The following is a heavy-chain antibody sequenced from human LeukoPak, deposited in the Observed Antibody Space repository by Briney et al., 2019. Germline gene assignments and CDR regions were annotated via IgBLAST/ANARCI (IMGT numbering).Heavy chain of an antibody. CDR3: AKDAQSIGSYFDS. V-gene: IGHV3-23*01. CDR2: VRSGSTT. CDR1: GFTFKNYA. J-gene: IGHJ4*02. Sequence: PGGSLRLSCVASGFTFKNYAMSWVRQAPGKGLEWVAIVRSGSTTYYADSVKGRFTISRDNSKNTLYLQMSSLRVDDTAIYYCAKDAQSIGSYFDSWGQGSLVIVSS. D-gene: IGHD2/OR15-2a*01.